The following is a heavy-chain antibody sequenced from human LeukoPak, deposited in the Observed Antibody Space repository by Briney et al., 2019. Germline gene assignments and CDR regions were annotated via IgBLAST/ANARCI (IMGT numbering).Heavy chain of an antibody. J-gene: IGHJ1*01. Sequence: SETLSLTCTVSGSSISSYYWSWIRQPPGKGLEWIGYTYYSGSTNYNPSLKSRVTISVDTSKNQFSLKLSSVTAADTAVYYCARDARYCSGGRCSRTGPFQHWGQGTLVTVSS. CDR1: GSSISSYY. CDR3: ARDARYCSGGRCSRTGPFQH. V-gene: IGHV4-59*01. D-gene: IGHD2-15*01. CDR2: TYYSGST.